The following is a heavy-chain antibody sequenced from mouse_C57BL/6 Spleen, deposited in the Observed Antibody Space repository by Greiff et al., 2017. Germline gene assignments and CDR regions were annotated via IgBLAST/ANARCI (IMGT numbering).Heavy chain of an antibody. CDR3: ARKNYGNAMDY. CDR2: ISSGSSTI. CDR1: GFTFSDYG. V-gene: IGHV5-17*01. Sequence: EVKLVESGGGLVKPGGSLKLSCAASGFTFSDYGLHWVRQAPEKGLEWVAYISSGSSTIYYADTVKGRFTISRDKSKNTLFLQMTSLRSEDTAMYYCARKNYGNAMDYWGQGTSVTVSS. D-gene: IGHD1-1*01. J-gene: IGHJ4*01.